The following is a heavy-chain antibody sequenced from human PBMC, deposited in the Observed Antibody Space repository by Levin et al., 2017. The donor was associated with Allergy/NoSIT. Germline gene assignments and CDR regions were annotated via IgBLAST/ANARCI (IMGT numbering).Heavy chain of an antibody. Sequence: SCAASGFTFSDYYMSWIRQAPGKGLEWVSYISSSSSYTNYADSVKGRFTISRDNAKNSLYLQMNSLRAEDTAVYYCARVADSTKYYFDYWGQGTLVTVSS. D-gene: IGHD3-22*01. CDR3: ARVADSTKYYFDY. CDR1: GFTFSDYY. V-gene: IGHV3-11*05. J-gene: IGHJ4*02. CDR2: ISSSSSYT.